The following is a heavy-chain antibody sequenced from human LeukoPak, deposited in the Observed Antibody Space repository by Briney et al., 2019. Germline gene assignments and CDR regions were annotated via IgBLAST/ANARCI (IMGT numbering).Heavy chain of an antibody. CDR1: GFTFSSSA. CDR3: ASSESYRFDY. Sequence: GGSLRLSCAAPGFTFSSSAMSWVRQAPGKGLEWVSAISNNGGYTYYADSVQGRFTISRDNSKSTLCLQMNSLRAEDTAVYYCASSESYRFDYWGQGTLVTVSS. CDR2: ISNNGGYT. J-gene: IGHJ4*02. D-gene: IGHD1-26*01. V-gene: IGHV3-23*01.